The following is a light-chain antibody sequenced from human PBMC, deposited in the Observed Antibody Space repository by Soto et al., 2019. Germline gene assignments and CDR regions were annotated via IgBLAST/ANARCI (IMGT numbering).Light chain of an antibody. Sequence: EIVLTHSPATLSLSPGERATLSFSASPSVTNYLAWYQQKPGQPPRLLIYGAFNRAAGIPARFSGSGSGTDFTLTISSLEPEDSAVYYCQQRNIWPPVTFGQGTRLEIK. V-gene: IGKV3-11*01. CDR3: QQRNIWPPVT. CDR1: PSVTNY. J-gene: IGKJ5*01. CDR2: GAF.